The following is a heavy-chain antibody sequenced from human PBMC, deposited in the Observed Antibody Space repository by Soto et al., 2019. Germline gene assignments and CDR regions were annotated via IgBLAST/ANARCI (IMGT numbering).Heavy chain of an antibody. D-gene: IGHD5-12*01. V-gene: IGHV3-49*03. CDR2: IRSKAYGGTT. Sequence: GGSLRLSCTASGFTFGDYAMSWFRQAPGKGLEWVGFIRSKAYGGTTEYAASVKGRFTISRDDSKSIAYLQMNSLKTEDTAVYYCTRVGLAIVATTFDYWGQGTLVTVSS. CDR1: GFTFGDYA. CDR3: TRVGLAIVATTFDY. J-gene: IGHJ4*02.